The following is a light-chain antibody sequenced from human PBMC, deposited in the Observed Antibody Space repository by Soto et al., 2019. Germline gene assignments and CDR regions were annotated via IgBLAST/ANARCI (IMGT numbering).Light chain of an antibody. V-gene: IGLV2-11*01. CDR1: SNDIGGYNS. J-gene: IGLJ1*01. CDR3: SSYTTISTLV. Sequence: QSALTQPHSVSGSPGQSVTISCTGTSNDIGGYNSVSWYQRHPGKAPKLIIYDVTKRPSGVPDRFSGSKSGDTASLTISGLQAEDEADYYCSSYTTISTLVFGTGTKLTVL. CDR2: DVT.